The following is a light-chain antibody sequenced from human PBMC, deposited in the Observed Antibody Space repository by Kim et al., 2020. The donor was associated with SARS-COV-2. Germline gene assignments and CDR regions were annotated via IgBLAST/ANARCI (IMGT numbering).Light chain of an antibody. CDR2: GAS. CDR3: QQYHNWPPT. CDR1: QGLSSN. V-gene: IGKV3D-15*01. J-gene: IGKJ1*01. Sequence: EIVVTQSPVTLSVSPGERATLSCRASQGLSSNLAWYQQKPGQAPRLLISGASTMATGIPARFSGGGSGTEFTLTISSLQSEDFAVYYCQQYHNWPPTFGQGTKVDIK.